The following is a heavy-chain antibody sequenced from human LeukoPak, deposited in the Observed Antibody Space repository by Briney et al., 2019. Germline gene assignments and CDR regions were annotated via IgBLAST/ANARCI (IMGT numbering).Heavy chain of an antibody. CDR1: GGTFSSYA. Sequence: ASVKVSCKASGGTFSSYAISWVRQAPGQGLEWMGGIIPIFGTANYAQKFQGRVTITTDESTSTAYMELSSLRSEDTAVYYCARVVVTKTSNWFGPWGQGTLVTVSS. V-gene: IGHV1-69*05. D-gene: IGHD2-21*01. J-gene: IGHJ5*02. CDR2: IIPIFGTA. CDR3: ARVVVTKTSNWFGP.